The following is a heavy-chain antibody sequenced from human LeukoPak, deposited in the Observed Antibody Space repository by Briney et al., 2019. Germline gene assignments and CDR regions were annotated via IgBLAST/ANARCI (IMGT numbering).Heavy chain of an antibody. CDR3: ARGSGVWGSYRYTVDY. Sequence: GRSLRLSCAASGFTFSSYVMHCVRQAPDKGLEWVAVISYDGSNKHYADSVKGRFTISRDNSKNTLYLQMNSLGAEDRAGYYCARGSGVWGSYRYTVDYWGQGTLVTVSS. J-gene: IGHJ4*02. D-gene: IGHD3-16*02. CDR1: GFTFSSYV. CDR2: ISYDGSNK. V-gene: IGHV3-30-3*01.